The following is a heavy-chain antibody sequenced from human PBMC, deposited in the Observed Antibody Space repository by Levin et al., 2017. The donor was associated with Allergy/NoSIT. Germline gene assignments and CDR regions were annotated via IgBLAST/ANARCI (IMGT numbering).Heavy chain of an antibody. Sequence: GGSLRLSCKASGYSLSSHGISWVRQAPGQGLEWMGWISDYNGKTDYADNFQGRLRMTTDRSTSTAYMELRSLRSDDTAVYYCGRDIVVEPGVAYYYNGMDVWGQGTTVTVSS. CDR3: GRDIVVEPGVAYYYNGMDV. D-gene: IGHD2-2*01. CDR1: GYSLSSHG. V-gene: IGHV1-18*01. J-gene: IGHJ6*02. CDR2: ISDYNGKT.